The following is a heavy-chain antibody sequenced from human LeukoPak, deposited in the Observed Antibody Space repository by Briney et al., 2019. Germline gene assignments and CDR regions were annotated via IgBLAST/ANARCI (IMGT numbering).Heavy chain of an antibody. V-gene: IGHV3-21*01. CDR3: AREDSQVATINYYYMDV. Sequence: GGSLTLSCTASGFTFSYFTMHWVRQAPGKGLEWVSSISSSSSYIYYADSVKGRFTISRDNAKNSLYLQMNSLRAEDTAVYYCAREDSQVATINYYYMDVWGKGTTVTISS. CDR1: GFTFSYFT. J-gene: IGHJ6*03. CDR2: ISSSSSYI. D-gene: IGHD5-12*01.